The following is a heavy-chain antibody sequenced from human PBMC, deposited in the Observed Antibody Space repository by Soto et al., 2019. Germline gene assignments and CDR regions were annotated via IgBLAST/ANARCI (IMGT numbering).Heavy chain of an antibody. Sequence: ASVKVSCKVSGYTLTELSMHWVRQAPGKGLEWMGGFDPEDGETIYAQKFQGRVTMTTDTSTSTAYMELRSLRSDDTAVYYCVRDKVMTIFGVVMGVFDYWGQGTLVTVSS. V-gene: IGHV1-24*01. CDR1: GYTLTELS. D-gene: IGHD3-3*01. CDR3: VRDKVMTIFGVVMGVFDY. J-gene: IGHJ4*02. CDR2: FDPEDGET.